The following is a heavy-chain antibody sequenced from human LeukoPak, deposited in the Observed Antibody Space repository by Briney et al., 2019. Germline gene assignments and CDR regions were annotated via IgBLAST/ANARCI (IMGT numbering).Heavy chain of an antibody. J-gene: IGHJ4*02. CDR2: IKQDGSEK. Sequence: PGGSLRLSCAASGFPSSSYWMSWVRQAPGKGLEWVANIKQDGSEKYYVDSVKGRFTISRDNAKNSLYLQMNSLRAEDTAVYYCARDRGSSGWYEFDYWGQGTLVTVSS. V-gene: IGHV3-7*01. D-gene: IGHD6-19*01. CDR3: ARDRGSSGWYEFDY. CDR1: GFPSSSYW.